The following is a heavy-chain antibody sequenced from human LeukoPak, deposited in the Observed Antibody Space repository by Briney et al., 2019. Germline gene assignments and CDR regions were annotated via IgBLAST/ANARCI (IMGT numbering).Heavy chain of an antibody. CDR2: ISTTSRET. CDR1: GLSINSYE. J-gene: IGHJ4*02. D-gene: IGHD5-12*01. Sequence: GGSLRLSCVGSGLSINSYEMNWVRQAPGRGLEWISYISTTSRETYYTDSVKGRFAISRDHSKNSVYLQMNSLRGEDTAIYYCARDRWVANKFEGDFDYWGQGTLVTVSS. CDR3: ARDRWVANKFEGDFDY. V-gene: IGHV3-48*03.